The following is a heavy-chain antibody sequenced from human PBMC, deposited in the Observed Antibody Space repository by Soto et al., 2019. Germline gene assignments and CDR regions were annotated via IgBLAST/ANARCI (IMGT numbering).Heavy chain of an antibody. CDR3: ARDPNFFDSSGYSDH. CDR1: GYTFVSYG. V-gene: IGHV1-18*04. Sequence: QIQLVQSAAEVKKPGASVKVSCKTSGYTFVSYGISWVRQAPGQGLEWMGWISPYNGNTNFAQRFRGRVTLTTDTSTDIVYMELGSLKSDDTAAYYCARDPNFFDSSGYSDHWGQGPLITVSS. CDR2: ISPYNGNT. J-gene: IGHJ5*02. D-gene: IGHD3-22*01.